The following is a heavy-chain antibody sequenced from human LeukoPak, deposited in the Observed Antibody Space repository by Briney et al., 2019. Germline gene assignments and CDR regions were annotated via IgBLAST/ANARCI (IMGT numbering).Heavy chain of an antibody. Sequence: GRSLRLSCVASGFTFSKYDVHWVRQAPGKGLEWVANIKQDGSEKYYVDSVKGRFTISRDNAKNSLYLQMNSLRAEDTAVYYCARDRPQQWLVRGQRGYYYYMDVWGKGTTVTISS. V-gene: IGHV3-7*01. CDR1: GFTFSKYD. CDR3: ARDRPQQWLVRGQRGYYYYMDV. J-gene: IGHJ6*03. D-gene: IGHD6-19*01. CDR2: IKQDGSEK.